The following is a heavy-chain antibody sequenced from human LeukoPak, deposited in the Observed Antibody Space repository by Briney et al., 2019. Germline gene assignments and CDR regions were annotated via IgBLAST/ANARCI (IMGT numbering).Heavy chain of an antibody. CDR2: IYSGGST. J-gene: IGHJ4*02. Sequence: GGSLRLSCAASGFTVGSNYMSWVRQAPGKGLEWVSVIYSGGSTYYADSVKGRFTISRDNSKNALYLQMNSLRAEDTAAYYCARHRDGYNPDYWGQGTLVTVSS. CDR3: ARHRDGYNPDY. D-gene: IGHD5-24*01. CDR1: GFTVGSNY. V-gene: IGHV3-53*01.